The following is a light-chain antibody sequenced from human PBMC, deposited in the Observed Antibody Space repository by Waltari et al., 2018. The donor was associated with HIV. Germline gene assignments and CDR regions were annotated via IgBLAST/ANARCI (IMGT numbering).Light chain of an antibody. Sequence: LMTQSPLSLPVTLGQSASISCRSNQSLVFSDGNTYLNWFHQRPGQSPRRLIYKISNRDAGVPDRFSGSGSGTDFTLTITRVDAEDVGIYYCRQGSTWPFAFGPGTRVDF. J-gene: IGKJ3*01. V-gene: IGKV2-30*01. CDR3: RQGSTWPFA. CDR1: QSLVFSDGNTY. CDR2: KIS.